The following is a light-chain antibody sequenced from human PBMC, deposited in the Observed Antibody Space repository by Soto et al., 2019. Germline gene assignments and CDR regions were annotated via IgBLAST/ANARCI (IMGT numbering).Light chain of an antibody. V-gene: IGKV3-15*01. CDR3: TQYNSWVWT. CDR1: QSVRIN. Sequence: DIVMTHSPATLSVSPGDSATLSCRASQSVRINLAWYKQKPGQAPRLLIYGASTRATGLPARLSGSGSGTEITLTISSLQPEDLTGYYCTQYNSWVWTFGQGTK. CDR2: GAS. J-gene: IGKJ1*01.